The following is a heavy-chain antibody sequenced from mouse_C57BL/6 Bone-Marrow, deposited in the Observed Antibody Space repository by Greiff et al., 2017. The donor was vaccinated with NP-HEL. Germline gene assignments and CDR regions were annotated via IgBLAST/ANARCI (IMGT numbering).Heavy chain of an antibody. CDR1: GYTFTSYW. V-gene: IGHV1-64*01. J-gene: IGHJ2*01. CDR3: GRWGCGIRAIDY. Sequence: QVQLQQPGAELVKPGASVKLSCKASGYTFTSYWMHWVKQRPGQGLEWIGMIHPNSGSTNYNEKFKSKATLTVDKSSSTAYMQLSSLTSEDAAVYYCGRWGCGIRAIDYCGQGPAITVTS. CDR2: IHPNSGST. D-gene: IGHD3-3*01.